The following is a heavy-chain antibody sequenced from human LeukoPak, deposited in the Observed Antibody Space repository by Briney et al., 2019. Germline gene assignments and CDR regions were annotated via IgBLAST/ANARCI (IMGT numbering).Heavy chain of an antibody. J-gene: IGHJ5*02. CDR2: FYYSGST. D-gene: IGHD4-17*01. V-gene: IGHV4-39*01. CDR1: SGSISSSSYY. Sequence: SETLSLTCTVSSGSISSSSYYWGWIRRPPGKGLEWIGSFYYSGSTYYNPSLKSRVTISVYRYKNQFSLKLTSVTAADTAVDYCARQGNYGDYVGWFDPWGQGTLVTVSS. CDR3: ARQGNYGDYVGWFDP.